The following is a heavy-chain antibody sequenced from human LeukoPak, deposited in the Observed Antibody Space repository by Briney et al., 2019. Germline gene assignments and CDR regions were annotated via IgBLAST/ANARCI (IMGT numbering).Heavy chain of an antibody. J-gene: IGHJ6*02. CDR2: IWYDGSNK. Sequence: PGGSLRLSCAASGFTFSSYGMHWVRQAPGKGLEWVAVIWYDGSNKYYADSVKGRFTISRDNSKNTLYLQMNSLRAEDTAVYYCARDSYSSSSYGMDVWGQGTTVTVSS. D-gene: IGHD6-6*01. V-gene: IGHV3-33*01. CDR1: GFTFSSYG. CDR3: ARDSYSSSSYGMDV.